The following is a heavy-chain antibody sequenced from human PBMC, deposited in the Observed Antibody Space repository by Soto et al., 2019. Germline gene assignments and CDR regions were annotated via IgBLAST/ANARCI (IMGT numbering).Heavy chain of an antibody. CDR2: IGGARSTAI. CDR1: GFTFSNYN. CDR3: VKENYYDTTGPDQGVFHV. J-gene: IGHJ3*01. Sequence: LRLSCAASGFTFSNYNMNWVRQAPGKGLEWVSHIGGARSTAIYYADSVKGRFTISRDNAENSLFLQMNSLRDEDTAVYYCVKENYYDTTGPDQGVFHVWGRGTMVTVSS. V-gene: IGHV3-48*02. D-gene: IGHD3-22*01.